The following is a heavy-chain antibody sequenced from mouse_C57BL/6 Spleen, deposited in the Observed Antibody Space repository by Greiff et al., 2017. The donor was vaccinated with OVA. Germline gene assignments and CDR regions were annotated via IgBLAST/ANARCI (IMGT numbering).Heavy chain of an antibody. Sequence: QVQLQQPGAELVKPGASVKLSCKASGYTFTSYWMQWVKQRPGQGLEWIGEIDPSDSYTNYNQKFKGKATLTVDTSSSTAYMQLSSLTSEDSAVYYCARKGYSTNWYLDVWGTGTTVTVSA. J-gene: IGHJ1*03. CDR2: IDPSDSYT. CDR3: ARKGYSTNWYLDV. V-gene: IGHV1-50*01. CDR1: GYTFTSYW. D-gene: IGHD2-5*01.